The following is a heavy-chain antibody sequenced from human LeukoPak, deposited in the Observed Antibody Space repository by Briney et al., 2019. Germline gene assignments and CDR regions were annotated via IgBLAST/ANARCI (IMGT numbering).Heavy chain of an antibody. CDR1: GYTFTSSD. V-gene: IGHV1-8*01. CDR2: MNPNSGKT. Sequence: ASVKLSCKASGYTFTSSDINWVRQAPGQGLEWMGWMNPNSGKTCSAPKIQGRVATTKNITISTSYIEVSSLAYEATVTYYCARGRTGLASAGTYDFWGQGTLITVSS. J-gene: IGHJ4*02. CDR3: ARGRTGLASAGTYDF. D-gene: IGHD6-13*01.